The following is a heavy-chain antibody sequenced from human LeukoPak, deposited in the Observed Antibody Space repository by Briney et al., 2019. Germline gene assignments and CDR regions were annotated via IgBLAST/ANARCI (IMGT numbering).Heavy chain of an antibody. CDR3: ATYFYGEYGSYYFDY. Sequence: SETLSLTCTVSGGSISSYYWSWARQPPGKGLEWIGEIYHSGTTNYNPSLKSRVTMSVDKSKNQFSLKLSSVTAADTAVYYCATYFYGEYGSYYFDYWGQGTLVTVSS. CDR2: IYHSGTT. J-gene: IGHJ4*02. CDR1: GGSISSYY. V-gene: IGHV4-4*02. D-gene: IGHD4-17*01.